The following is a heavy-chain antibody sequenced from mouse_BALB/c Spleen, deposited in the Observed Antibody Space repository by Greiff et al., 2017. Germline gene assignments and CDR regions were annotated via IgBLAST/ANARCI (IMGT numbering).Heavy chain of an antibody. CDR3: VRCYYGSSLWYFDV. J-gene: IGHJ1*01. V-gene: IGHV10-1*02. CDR2: IRSKSNNYAT. CDR1: GFTFNTYA. Sequence: VKLVESGGGLVQPKGSLKLSCAASGFTFNTYAMNWVRQAPGKGLEWVARIRSKSNNYATYYADSVKDRFTISRDDSQSMLYLQMNNLKTEDTAMYYGVRCYYGSSLWYFDVWGAGTTVTVSS. D-gene: IGHD1-1*01.